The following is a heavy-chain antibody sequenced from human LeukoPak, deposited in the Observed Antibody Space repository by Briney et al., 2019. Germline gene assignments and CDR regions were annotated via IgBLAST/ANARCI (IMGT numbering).Heavy chain of an antibody. D-gene: IGHD4-17*01. CDR3: ARGHTVTTAFDY. J-gene: IGHJ4*02. CDR1: GFTFDDYA. CDR2: ISWNSGSI. V-gene: IGHV3-9*01. Sequence: GRSLRLSCAASGFTFDDYAMPWVRQAPGKGLEWVSGISWNSGSIGYADSVKGRFTISRDNAKNTLYLQMNSLRAEDTAVYYCARGHTVTTAFDYWGQGTLVTVSS.